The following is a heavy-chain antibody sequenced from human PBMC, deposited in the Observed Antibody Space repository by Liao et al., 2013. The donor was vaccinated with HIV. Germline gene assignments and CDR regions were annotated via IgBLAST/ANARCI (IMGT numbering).Heavy chain of an antibody. CDR2: IYTSGST. V-gene: IGHV4-61*02. CDR1: GGSISSGSYY. J-gene: IGHJ4*02. D-gene: IGHD3-3*01. CDR3: ARGTIFGPDY. Sequence: QVQLQESGPGLVKPSQTLSLTCTVSGGSISSGSYYWSWIRQPAGKGLEWIGRIYTSGSTNYNPSLKSRVTMSVDTSKNQFSLKLSSVTAADTAVYYCARGTIFGPDYWGQG.